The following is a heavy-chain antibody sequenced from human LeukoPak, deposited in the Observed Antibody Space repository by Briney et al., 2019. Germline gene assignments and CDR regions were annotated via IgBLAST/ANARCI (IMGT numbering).Heavy chain of an antibody. CDR3: ARQTYCVNGVCYTGKGEYHYYMDV. J-gene: IGHJ6*03. Sequence: SETLSLTCTVSGGSISSSYTYYWGWIRQPPGKGLEWIGTIYYSGNSYYNPSLKTRVTISVDTSKNQFSLRLSSVTAADTAVYYCARQTYCVNGVCYTGKGEYHYYMDVWGKGTTVTVSS. CDR1: GGSISSSYTYY. D-gene: IGHD2-8*01. CDR2: IYYSGNS. V-gene: IGHV4-39*01.